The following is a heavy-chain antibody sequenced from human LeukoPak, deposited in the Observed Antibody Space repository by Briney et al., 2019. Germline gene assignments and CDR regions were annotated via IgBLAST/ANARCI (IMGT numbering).Heavy chain of an antibody. CDR1: RFTFSRYW. J-gene: IGHJ3*02. D-gene: IGHD3-10*01. V-gene: IGHV3-7*04. CDR2: IKQDGSEK. CDR3: AREGYGSGSYSAFVI. Sequence: GGSLRLSCAASRFTFSRYWMSWVRQAPGQGLEWVANIKQDGSEKYYVDSVKGRFTISRDNAKNSLYLQMNSLRAEDTAVYYCAREGYGSGSYSAFVIRGERAIVSVSS.